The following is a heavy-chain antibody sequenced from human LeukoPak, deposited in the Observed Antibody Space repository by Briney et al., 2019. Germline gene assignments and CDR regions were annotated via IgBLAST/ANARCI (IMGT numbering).Heavy chain of an antibody. CDR2: IYYSGST. Sequence: PSETLSLTCTVSGGSISGSSYYWGWIRQPPGKGLEWIGSIYYSGSTYYNPSLKSRVTISVDTSKNQFSLKLSSVTAADTAVYYCAGGLGIAVAGITFLFDYWGQGTLVTVSS. CDR3: AGGLGIAVAGITFLFDY. V-gene: IGHV4-39*07. CDR1: GGSISGSSYY. J-gene: IGHJ4*02. D-gene: IGHD6-19*01.